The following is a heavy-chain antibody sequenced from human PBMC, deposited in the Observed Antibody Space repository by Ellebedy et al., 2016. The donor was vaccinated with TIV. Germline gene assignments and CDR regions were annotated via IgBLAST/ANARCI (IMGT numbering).Heavy chain of an antibody. CDR1: GYSFTNYW. J-gene: IGHJ5*02. CDR3: ARRALMGTSSPRGSFDP. Sequence: GGSLRLSCKASGYSFTNYWIGWVRQMPGKGLECMGPIYPGDSDTRDSPSFQGQVTISADKSITTAYLQWRSLKASDTAMYYCARRALMGTSSPRGSFDPWGQGTLVTVSS. CDR2: IYPGDSDT. V-gene: IGHV5-51*01. D-gene: IGHD2-2*01.